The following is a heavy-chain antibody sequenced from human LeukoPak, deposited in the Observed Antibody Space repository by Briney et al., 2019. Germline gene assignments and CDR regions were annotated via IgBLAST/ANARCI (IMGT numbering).Heavy chain of an antibody. V-gene: IGHV3-53*05. D-gene: IGHD3-10*01. Sequence: GGSLRLSCAASGFTVSSHYMSWVRQAPGKGLEWVSVIYSGGRIYYADSVKGRFTISRDNSKNTLYLQMNSLRAEDTAVYYCAKDGGSYYNDYYFDYWGQGTLVTVSS. CDR3: AKDGGSYYNDYYFDY. CDR1: GFTVSSHY. CDR2: IYSGGRI. J-gene: IGHJ4*02.